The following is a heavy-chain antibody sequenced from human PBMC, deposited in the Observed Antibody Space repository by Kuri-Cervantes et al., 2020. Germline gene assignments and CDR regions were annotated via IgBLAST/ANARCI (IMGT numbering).Heavy chain of an antibody. Sequence: GGSLRLSCAASGFTFSSYSMNWVRQAPGKGLEWVSYISSSSSTIYYSDSVKGRFTISRDNAKNSLYLQMNSLRAEDTALYYCAKDISNRRRQLLIQFPIGFDYWGQGTLVTVSS. CDR3: AKDISNRRRQLLIQFPIGFDY. CDR2: ISSSSSTI. D-gene: IGHD6-19*01. V-gene: IGHV3-48*04. J-gene: IGHJ4*02. CDR1: GFTFSSYS.